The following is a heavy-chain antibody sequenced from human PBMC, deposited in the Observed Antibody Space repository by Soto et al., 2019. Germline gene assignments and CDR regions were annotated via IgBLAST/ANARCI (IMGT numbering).Heavy chain of an antibody. J-gene: IGHJ4*02. CDR2: INHSGST. CDR1: GGSFSGYY. D-gene: IGHD6-13*01. Sequence: SETLSLTCAVYGGSFSGYYWSWIRQPPGKGLEWIGEINHSGSTNYNPSLKSRVTISVDTSKNQFSLKLSSVTAADTAVYYCARLLEAAGTPSDYWGQGTLVTVSS. V-gene: IGHV4-34*01. CDR3: ARLLEAAGTPSDY.